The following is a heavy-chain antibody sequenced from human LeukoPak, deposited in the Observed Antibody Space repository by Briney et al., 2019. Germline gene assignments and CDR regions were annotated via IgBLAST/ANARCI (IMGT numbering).Heavy chain of an antibody. CDR3: ARKVTRKGGDAFDI. V-gene: IGHV4-59*01. D-gene: IGHD2-21*02. CDR1: GDSISSYY. CDR2: IYYSGST. Sequence: SETLSLTCTVSGDSISSYYWSWIRQPPGRGQEWIGYIYYSGSTNYNPSLKSRVTTSIDTSKNQFSLKLSSVTAADTAVYYCARKVTRKGGDAFDIWGQGTMVTVSS. J-gene: IGHJ3*02.